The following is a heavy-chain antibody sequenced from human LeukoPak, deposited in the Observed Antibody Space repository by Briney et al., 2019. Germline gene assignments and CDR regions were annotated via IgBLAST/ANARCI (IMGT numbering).Heavy chain of an antibody. CDR1: GDSISSNNW. J-gene: IGHJ4*02. CDR2: IYHSEST. Sequence: SETLSLTCAVSGDSISSNNWWSWVRQPPGKGLEWIGEIYHSESTNYNPSLKSRVTISVDKSKNQFSLKLNSVTAADTAVYYCARDHDFWLLDYWGQGTLVTVPS. CDR3: ARDHDFWLLDY. V-gene: IGHV4-4*02. D-gene: IGHD3/OR15-3a*01.